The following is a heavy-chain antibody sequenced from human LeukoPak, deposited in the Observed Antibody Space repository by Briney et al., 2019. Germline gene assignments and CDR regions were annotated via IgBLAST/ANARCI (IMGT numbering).Heavy chain of an antibody. CDR1: GFTFDDYA. D-gene: IGHD6-19*01. CDR2: ISWNSGSI. J-gene: IGHJ4*02. V-gene: IGHV3-9*01. CDR3: ANLRLPGIAVAGPLDY. Sequence: GGSLRLSCAASGFTFDDYAMHWVRQAPGKGLEWVSGISWNSGSIGYADSVKGRFTISRDNAKTSLYLQMNSLRAEDTALYYCANLRLPGIAVAGPLDYWGQGTLVTVSS.